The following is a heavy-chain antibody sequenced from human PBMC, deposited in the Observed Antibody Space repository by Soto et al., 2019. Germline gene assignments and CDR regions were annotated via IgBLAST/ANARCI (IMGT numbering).Heavy chain of an antibody. CDR2: IWYDGSDK. V-gene: IGHV3-33*08. CDR1: GFPFSGFW. D-gene: IGHD3-16*01. J-gene: IGHJ4*02. Sequence: GSLRLSCAASGFPFSGFWNHRGRQAPGKGLEWVAIIWYDGSDKYYADSVKGRFTISRDNSKNTLYLQMNSLRAEDTAVYHCAFGNLSYYFDYWGQGTPVTVSS. CDR3: AFGNLSYYFDY.